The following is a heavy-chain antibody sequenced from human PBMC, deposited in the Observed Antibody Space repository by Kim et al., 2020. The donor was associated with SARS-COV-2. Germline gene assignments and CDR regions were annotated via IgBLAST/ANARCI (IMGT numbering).Heavy chain of an antibody. CDR3: ARHELRGVYANFDY. V-gene: IGHV4-59*08. D-gene: IGHD2-8*02. J-gene: IGHJ4*02. Sequence: NTSLRIRVTISVDTSKNQFSLKLSSVTAADTAVYYCARHELRGVYANFDYWGQGTLVTVSS.